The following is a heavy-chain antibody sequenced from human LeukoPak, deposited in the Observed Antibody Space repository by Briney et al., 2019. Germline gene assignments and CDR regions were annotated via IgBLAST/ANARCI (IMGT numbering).Heavy chain of an antibody. CDR3: AREGEYYADAGYLIDAADV. CDR1: GDTFTHFV. J-gene: IGHJ3*01. D-gene: IGHD3-3*01. Sequence: SVKVSCKASGDTFTHFVISWLRQAPGQGLEWMGGIDPISGTPVYAQKFQGRVTITADTSTSTAYMEMSRLRSDDTAMYYCAREGEYYADAGYLIDAADVWGKGTMVIVSA. V-gene: IGHV1-69*06. CDR2: IDPISGTP.